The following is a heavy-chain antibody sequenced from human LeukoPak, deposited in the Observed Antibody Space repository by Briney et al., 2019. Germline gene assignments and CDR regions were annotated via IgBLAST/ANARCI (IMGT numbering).Heavy chain of an antibody. CDR2: TYYRSKWYN. J-gene: IGHJ4*02. CDR1: GDIVSSNSAA. CDR3: ARVGWLLGSVDY. Sequence: SQTLSLTCAISGDIVSSNSAAWNWIRQSPSRGLEWLGRTYYRSKWYNDNAVSVKSRITINPDTSKNQFSLQLNSVTPEDTAVYYCARVGWLLGSVDYWGQGTLVTVSS. D-gene: IGHD3/OR15-3a*01. V-gene: IGHV6-1*01.